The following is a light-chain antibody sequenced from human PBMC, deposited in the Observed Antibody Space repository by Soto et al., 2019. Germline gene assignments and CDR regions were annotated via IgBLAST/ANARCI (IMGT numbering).Light chain of an antibody. Sequence: EIVMTQSPATMSVSPGERATLSRRASQSVTTNLAWYPQKPGQAPTLLIYGASTRATGIPARFSGSGSGTEFTLTISGLQSEDFAVYYCQQYNNWPPLSFGQGTRLEN. CDR3: QQYNNWPPLS. CDR2: GAS. J-gene: IGKJ5*01. CDR1: QSVTTN. V-gene: IGKV3-15*01.